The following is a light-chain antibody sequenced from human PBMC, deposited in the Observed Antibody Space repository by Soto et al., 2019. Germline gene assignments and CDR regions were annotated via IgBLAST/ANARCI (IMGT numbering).Light chain of an antibody. CDR3: QRRGDWPLYT. J-gene: IGKJ2*01. Sequence: EIVLTQSPATLSLSPGERATLSCRASQSVNTYLAWYQQKPGQAPRVLIYDASDRATGVPARFSGSGSGTVFTLTISSVEPEDSAVYYCQRRGDWPLYTCGQGTKLEIK. CDR1: QSVNTY. CDR2: DAS. V-gene: IGKV3-11*01.